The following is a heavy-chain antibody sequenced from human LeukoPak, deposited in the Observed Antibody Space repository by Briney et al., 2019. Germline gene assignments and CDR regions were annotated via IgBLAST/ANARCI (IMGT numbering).Heavy chain of an antibody. CDR3: AKGEYGSVFGVVNLDY. CDR1: GFTFSSYG. Sequence: PGGSLRLSCAASGFTFSSYGMHWVRQAPGKGLEWVAVISYDGSNKYYADSVKGRFTISRDNSKNTLYLQMNSLRAEDTAVYYCAKGEYGSVFGVVNLDYWGQGTLVTVSS. V-gene: IGHV3-30*18. CDR2: ISYDGSNK. D-gene: IGHD3-3*01. J-gene: IGHJ4*02.